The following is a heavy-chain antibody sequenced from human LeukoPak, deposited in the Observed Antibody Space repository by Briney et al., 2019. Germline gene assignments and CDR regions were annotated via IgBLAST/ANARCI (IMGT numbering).Heavy chain of an antibody. V-gene: IGHV1-18*01. D-gene: IGHD1-26*01. CDR3: ARMSGSFSHLLDY. CDR2: ISAYNGNT. CDR1: GYIFTSYG. Sequence: ASVKVSCKASGYIFTSYGISWVRQAPGQGLEWMGWISAYNGNTNYAQKLQGRVTTTTDTSTSTAYMELRSLTSDDTAVFYCARMSGSFSHLLDYWGQGTLVTVSS. J-gene: IGHJ4*02.